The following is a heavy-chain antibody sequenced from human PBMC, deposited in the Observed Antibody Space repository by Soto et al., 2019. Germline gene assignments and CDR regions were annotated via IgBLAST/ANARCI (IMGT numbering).Heavy chain of an antibody. Sequence: ASVKVSCKASGYTFTSYYMHWVRQAPGQGLEWMGIISASGGSTNYAQKFQGRVTMTTDTSTSTAYMELRSLRSDDTAVYYCARDYVDTAIARWFDPWGQGTLVTVSS. J-gene: IGHJ5*02. CDR3: ARDYVDTAIARWFDP. D-gene: IGHD5-18*01. CDR1: GYTFTSYY. CDR2: ISASGGST. V-gene: IGHV1-46*01.